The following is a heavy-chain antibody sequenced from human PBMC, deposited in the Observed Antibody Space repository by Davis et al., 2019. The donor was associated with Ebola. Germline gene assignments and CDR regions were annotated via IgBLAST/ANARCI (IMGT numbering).Heavy chain of an antibody. Sequence: MPSETLSLTCTVSGGSISSYYWSWIRQPPGKGLEWIGYIYYSGSTNYNPSLKSRVTISVDTSKNQFSLKLSSVTAADTAVDCCARLLIIWFGELLSTPRGFDPWGQGTLVTVSS. V-gene: IGHV4-59*01. CDR3: ARLLIIWFGELLSTPRGFDP. J-gene: IGHJ5*02. CDR2: IYYSGST. D-gene: IGHD3-10*01. CDR1: GGSISSYY.